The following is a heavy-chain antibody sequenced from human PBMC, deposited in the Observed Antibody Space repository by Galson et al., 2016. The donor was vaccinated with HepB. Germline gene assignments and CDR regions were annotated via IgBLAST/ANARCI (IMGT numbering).Heavy chain of an antibody. J-gene: IGHJ4*02. CDR1: GFAFRTYS. V-gene: IGHV3-23*01. D-gene: IGHD4-17*01. CDR3: AKGYGYFDS. Sequence: SLRLSCAASGFAFRTYSMNWVRQAPGKGLEWVSTISGNGETIFYADSVKGRFSISRDNSKNTLSLQMNSLRAEDTAVYYCAKGYGYFDSWGQGTLVTVSS. CDR2: ISGNGETI.